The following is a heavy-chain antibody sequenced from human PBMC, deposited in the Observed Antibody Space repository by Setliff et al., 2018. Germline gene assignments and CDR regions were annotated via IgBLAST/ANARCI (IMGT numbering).Heavy chain of an antibody. CDR2: IREDGGEK. Sequence: PGGSLRLSCSASGFTFSSLWMAWVRQAPGKGLQWLANIREDGGEKHYVDSVKGRFTISRDNAKNSLYLQMNSLTVDDTGVYFCRLGGIVGGTDSWGQGTLVTVSS. V-gene: IGHV3-7*01. CDR3: RLGGIVGGTDS. D-gene: IGHD2-15*01. J-gene: IGHJ5*01. CDR1: GFTFSSLW.